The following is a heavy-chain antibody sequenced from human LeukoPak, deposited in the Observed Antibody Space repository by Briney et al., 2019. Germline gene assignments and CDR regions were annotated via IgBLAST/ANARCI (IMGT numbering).Heavy chain of an antibody. V-gene: IGHV3-30-3*01. J-gene: IGHJ4*02. CDR2: ISYDGSSK. Sequence: GRSLRLSCAASGFTFSSYAMHWARQAPGKGLEWVAVISYDGSSKYYADSVKGRFTISRDNSINALYLQMNSLRLDDTAVYYCAKDPRIQLWLLLKSSFYFDYWGQGTLVTVSS. CDR3: AKDPRIQLWLLLKSSFYFDY. CDR1: GFTFSSYA. D-gene: IGHD5-18*01.